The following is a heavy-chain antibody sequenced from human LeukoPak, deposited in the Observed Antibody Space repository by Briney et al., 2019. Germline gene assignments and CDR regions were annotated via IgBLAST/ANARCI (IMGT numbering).Heavy chain of an antibody. CDR2: IYYSGST. V-gene: IGHV4-31*03. Sequence: SETLSLTCTVSGGSISSGGSYWSWIRQHPGKGLEWIGYIYYSGSTYYNPSLKSRVTISVDTSKNQFSLKLSSVTAADTAVYYCSRESGPFSPFGFWGQGTLVSVHS. D-gene: IGHD1-26*01. J-gene: IGHJ4*02. CDR1: GGSISSGGSY. CDR3: SRESGPFSPFGF.